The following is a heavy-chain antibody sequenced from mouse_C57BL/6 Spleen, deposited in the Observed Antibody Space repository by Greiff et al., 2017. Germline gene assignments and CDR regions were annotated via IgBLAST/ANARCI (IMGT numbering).Heavy chain of an antibody. CDR2: IYPGNSDT. V-gene: IGHV1-5*01. CDR1: GYTFTSYW. J-gene: IGHJ3*01. Sequence: EVKLVESGTVLARPGASVKMSCKTSGYTFTSYWMHWVKQRPGQGLEWIGAIYPGNSDTSYNQKFKGKAKLTAVTSASTAYMELSSLTNEDSAVYYGTRGAYGRSYGAYWGQGTLVTVSA. D-gene: IGHD1-1*01. CDR3: TRGAYGRSYGAY.